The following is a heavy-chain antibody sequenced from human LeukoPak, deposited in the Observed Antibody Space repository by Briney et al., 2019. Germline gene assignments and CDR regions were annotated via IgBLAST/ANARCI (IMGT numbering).Heavy chain of an antibody. CDR1: GFTFSSYG. CDR2: IYSGGST. Sequence: GGSLRLSCAASGFTFSSYGMSWVRQAPGKGLEWVSVIYSGGSTHYADSVKGRFTISRDNAKNSLYLQMNSLRAEDTAVYYCARDPPEGSGSYYFYYYYYMDVWGKGTTVTVSS. D-gene: IGHD3-10*01. V-gene: IGHV3-66*01. CDR3: ARDPPEGSGSYYFYYYYYMDV. J-gene: IGHJ6*03.